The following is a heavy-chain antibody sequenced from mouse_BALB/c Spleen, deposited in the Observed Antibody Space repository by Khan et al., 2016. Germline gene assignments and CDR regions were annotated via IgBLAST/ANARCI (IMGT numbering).Heavy chain of an antibody. V-gene: IGHV3-2*02. CDR3: ARNGNRYERTWFAY. J-gene: IGHJ3*01. CDR2: ISYSGST. CDR1: VYSITSDYA. D-gene: IGHD2-14*01. Sequence: EVQLQESGPGLVKPSQSLSLTCTVTVYSITSDYAWNWIRQFPGNKLEWMGYISYSGSTSYNPSLQSRISITRDTSKNQFFLQLNYVTTEDTATYYCARNGNRYERTWFAYWGQGTLVTVSA.